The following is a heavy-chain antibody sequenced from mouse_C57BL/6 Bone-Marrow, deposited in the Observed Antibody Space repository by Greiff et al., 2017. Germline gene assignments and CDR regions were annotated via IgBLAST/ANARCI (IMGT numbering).Heavy chain of an antibody. CDR2: INPYNGGT. D-gene: IGHD2-10*02. CDR3: ARVWSLGDY. V-gene: IGHV1-19*01. CDR1: GYTFTDYY. Sequence: VHVKQSGPVLVKPGASVKMSCKASGYTFTDYYMNWVKQSPGKSLEWIGVINPYNGGTSYNQKFKGKATLTVDKSSSPAYMELNSLTSEDSAIYYCARVWSLGDYWGQGTTLTVSS. J-gene: IGHJ2*01.